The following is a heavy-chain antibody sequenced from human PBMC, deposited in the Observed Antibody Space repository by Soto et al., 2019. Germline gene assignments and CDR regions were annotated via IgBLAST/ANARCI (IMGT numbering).Heavy chain of an antibody. V-gene: IGHV4-59*01. Sequence: SETRSLTCTVSGGSLGSYSWGWNRQLPGKVMDSSRYVVYTGRANYNAALKSRVSISQDTSTYQSSLKLSSVTAADTALNYCARDGYERMTTNPYDDNGMDVWGPGTTVTVSS. CDR2: VVYTGRA. J-gene: IGHJ6*02. D-gene: IGHD4-4*01. CDR1: GGSLGSYS. CDR3: ARDGYERMTTNPYDDNGMDV.